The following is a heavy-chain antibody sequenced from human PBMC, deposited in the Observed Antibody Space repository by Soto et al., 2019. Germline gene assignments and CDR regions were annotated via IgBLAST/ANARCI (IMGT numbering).Heavy chain of an antibody. V-gene: IGHV1-18*01. Sequence: ASVKVSCKASGYTFNRYGISWVRQAPGQGLEWMGWINPRSVSTTYAQKFQARLTMSMDTSTSTVYMELSSLRSEDTAVYYCSRSIGIAVGSGGWWAIYFDFWGQGTRVTVSS. J-gene: IGHJ4*02. CDR3: SRSIGIAVGSGGWWAIYFDF. D-gene: IGHD6-19*01. CDR1: GYTFNRYG. CDR2: INPRSVST.